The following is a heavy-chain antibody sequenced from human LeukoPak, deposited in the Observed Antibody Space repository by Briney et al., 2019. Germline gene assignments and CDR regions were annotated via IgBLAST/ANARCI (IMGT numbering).Heavy chain of an antibody. D-gene: IGHD1-1*01. V-gene: IGHV4-34*01. J-gene: IGHJ3*02. CDR3: ARAPTNGAFDI. CDR1: GGSFSGYY. Sequence: SETLSLTCAVYGGSFSGYYWSWIRQPPGKGLEWIGEINHSGSTNYNPSLKSRVTISVDTSKNQFSLKLSSVTAADTAVYYCARAPTNGAFDIWGQGTMVTVSS. CDR2: INHSGST.